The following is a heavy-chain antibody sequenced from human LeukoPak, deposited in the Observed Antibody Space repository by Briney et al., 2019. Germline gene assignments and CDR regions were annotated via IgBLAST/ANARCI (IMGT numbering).Heavy chain of an antibody. CDR1: GYTFTSYD. CDR3: ARVTRIAARQFYYMDV. D-gene: IGHD6-6*01. V-gene: IGHV1-8*01. J-gene: IGHJ6*03. Sequence: ASVKVSCKASGYTFTSYDINWVRQATGQGLEWMGWMNPNSGNTGYAQKDQGRVTITRHTSISTAYMELSSVRSEDTAVYYCARVTRIAARQFYYMDVWGKGTTVTVSS. CDR2: MNPNSGNT.